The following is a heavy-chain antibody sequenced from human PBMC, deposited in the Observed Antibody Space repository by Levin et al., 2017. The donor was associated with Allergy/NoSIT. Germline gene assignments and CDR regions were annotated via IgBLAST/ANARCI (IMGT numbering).Heavy chain of an antibody. Sequence: PSETLSLTCAVYGGSFSGYYWSWIRQPPGKGLEWIGEINHSGSTNYNPSLKSRVTISVDTSKNQFSLKLSSVTAADTAVYYCARGSLLPGELLDDGWGDYWGQGTLVTVSS. D-gene: IGHD3-10*01. CDR2: INHSGST. CDR3: ARGSLLPGELLDDGWGDY. V-gene: IGHV4-34*01. J-gene: IGHJ4*02. CDR1: GGSFSGYY.